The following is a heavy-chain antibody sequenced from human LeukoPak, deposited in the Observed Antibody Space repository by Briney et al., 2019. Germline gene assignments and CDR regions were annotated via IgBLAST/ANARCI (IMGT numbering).Heavy chain of an antibody. D-gene: IGHD3-10*01. CDR3: ACLRTPPRFEATNYYYYMDV. J-gene: IGHJ6*03. CDR1: GYTLTELS. V-gene: IGHV1-24*01. CDR2: FDPEDGET. Sequence: ASVKVSCKVSGYTLTELSMHWVRQAPGKGLEWMGGFDPEDGETIYAQKFQGRVTMTEDTSTDTAYMELSSLRSADTAVYYCACLRTPPRFEATNYYYYMDVWGKGTTVTVSS.